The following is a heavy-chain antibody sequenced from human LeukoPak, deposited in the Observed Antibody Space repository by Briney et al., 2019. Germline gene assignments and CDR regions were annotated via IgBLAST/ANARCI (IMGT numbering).Heavy chain of an antibody. V-gene: IGHV3-30*18. Sequence: PRGSLRLSCAASGFTFSSYGMHWVRQAPGKGLEWGAVISFDGSNKNYADSVKGRFTISRDNSKNTLYLQMNSLRTEDTAVYYCAKERGAEAGTVYFDYWGQGTLVTVSS. CDR1: GFTFSSYG. CDR3: AKERGAEAGTVYFDY. D-gene: IGHD6-13*01. CDR2: ISFDGSNK. J-gene: IGHJ4*02.